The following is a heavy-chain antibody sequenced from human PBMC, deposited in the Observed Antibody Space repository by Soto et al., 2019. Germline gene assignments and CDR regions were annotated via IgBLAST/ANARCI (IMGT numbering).Heavy chain of an antibody. CDR1: GYSFTSYW. J-gene: IGHJ3*02. D-gene: IGHD6-6*01. CDR3: ERRPRDDAFDI. V-gene: IGHV5-51*01. Sequence: GESLKISCKGSGYSFTSYWIGWVRQMPGKGLEWMGIIYPGDSDTRYSPSFQGQVTISADKSISTAYLRWSSLKASDTAMYYCERRPRDDAFDIWGQGTMVTVSS. CDR2: IYPGDSDT.